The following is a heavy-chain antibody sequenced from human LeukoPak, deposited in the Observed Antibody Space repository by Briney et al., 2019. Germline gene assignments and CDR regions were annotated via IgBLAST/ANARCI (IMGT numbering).Heavy chain of an antibody. J-gene: IGHJ4*02. CDR2: IIPILGIA. V-gene: IGHV1-69*04. Sequence: GSSVKVSCKASGGTFSSYAISWVRQAPGQGLEWMGRIIPILGIANYAQKFQGGVTITADKSTSTAYMELSSLRSEDTAVYYCARGGSTYYYGSGSYVLPFDYWGQGTLVTVSS. D-gene: IGHD3-10*01. CDR3: ARGGSTYYYGSGSYVLPFDY. CDR1: GGTFSSYA.